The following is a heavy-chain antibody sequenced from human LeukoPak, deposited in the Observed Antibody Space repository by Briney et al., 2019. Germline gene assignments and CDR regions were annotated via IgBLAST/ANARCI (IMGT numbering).Heavy chain of an antibody. D-gene: IGHD5-12*01. CDR2: ISGSGGST. CDR3: AKAEPSGYDSYYFDY. J-gene: IGHJ4*02. Sequence: GGSLRLSCAASGFTFDDYAMHWVRQAPGKGLEWVSAISGSGGSTYYADSVKGRFTISRDNSKNTLYLQMNSLRAEDTAVYYCAKAEPSGYDSYYFDYWGQGTLVTVSS. CDR1: GFTFDDYA. V-gene: IGHV3-23*01.